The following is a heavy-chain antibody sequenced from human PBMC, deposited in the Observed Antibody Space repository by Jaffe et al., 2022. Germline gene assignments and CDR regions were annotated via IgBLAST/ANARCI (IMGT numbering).Heavy chain of an antibody. CDR1: GFTFSSYW. D-gene: IGHD6-25*01. CDR2: IKQDGSEK. CDR3: AREGYSSGLKYYFDY. V-gene: IGHV3-7*05. J-gene: IGHJ4*02. Sequence: EVQLVESGGGLVQPGGSLRLSCAASGFTFSSYWMNWVRQAPGKGLEWVANIKQDGSEKYYVDSVKGRFTISRDNAKNSLYLQMNSLRAEDTAVYYCAREGYSSGLKYYFDYWGQGTLVTVSS.